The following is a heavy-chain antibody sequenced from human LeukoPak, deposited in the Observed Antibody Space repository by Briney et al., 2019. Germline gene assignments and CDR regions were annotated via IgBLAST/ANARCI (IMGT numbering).Heavy chain of an antibody. CDR3: ARSRGSEYSGSYILGY. D-gene: IGHD1-26*01. Sequence: PSETLSLTCTVSGGSISSYYWSWIRQPPGKGLEWIGYIYYSGSTNYNPSLKSRVTISVDTSKNQFSLELSSVTAADTAVYYCARSRGSEYSGSYILGYWGQGTLVTVSS. V-gene: IGHV4-59*01. CDR1: GGSISSYY. CDR2: IYYSGST. J-gene: IGHJ4*02.